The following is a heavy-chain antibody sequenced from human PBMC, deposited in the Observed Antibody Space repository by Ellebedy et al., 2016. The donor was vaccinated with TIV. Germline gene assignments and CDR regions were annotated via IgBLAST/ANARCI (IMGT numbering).Heavy chain of an antibody. J-gene: IGHJ4*02. CDR2: INHSGST. D-gene: IGHD6-19*01. V-gene: IGHV4-34*01. CDR3: ARGRRQWLAHLDY. Sequence: MPSETLSLTCAVYGGSFSGYYWSWIRQPPGKGLEWIGEINHSGSTNYNPSLKSRVTVSVDTSKNQFSLKLSSVTAANTAVYYCARGRRQWLAHLDYWGQGTLVTVSS. CDR1: GGSFSGYY.